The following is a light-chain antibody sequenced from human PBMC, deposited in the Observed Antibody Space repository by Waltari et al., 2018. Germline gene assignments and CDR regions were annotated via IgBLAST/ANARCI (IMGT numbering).Light chain of an antibody. J-gene: IGLJ2*01. Sequence: QTALTQPASVSGSPGQSITISCTGTSSDVGDFNYVSWYQQHPGKAPKLIISDVRYRPSGVPNRCAGSKSGNTASLSIAGLQAEDEADYYCTSYTRGSTFFGGGTRLTVL. CDR1: SSDVGDFNY. CDR2: DVR. V-gene: IGLV2-14*03. CDR3: TSYTRGSTF.